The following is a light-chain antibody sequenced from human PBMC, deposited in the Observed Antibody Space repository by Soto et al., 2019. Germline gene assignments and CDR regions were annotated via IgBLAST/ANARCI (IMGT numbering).Light chain of an antibody. CDR3: QQRSTFFT. CDR2: DAS. CDR1: QSVDSY. V-gene: IGKV3-11*01. Sequence: EIVLTQSPTTLSFSPGDRATLSCRASQSVDSYLAWYQHKPGQAPRLLIYDASNRAAGIPARFSGSGSGTDFTLSISSLEPEDFAVYYCQQRSTFFTFGPGTTVDI. J-gene: IGKJ3*01.